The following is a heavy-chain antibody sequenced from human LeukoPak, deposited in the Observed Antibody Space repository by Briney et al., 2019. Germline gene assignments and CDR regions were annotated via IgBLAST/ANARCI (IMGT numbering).Heavy chain of an antibody. D-gene: IGHD6-19*01. J-gene: IGHJ6*03. CDR3: ARAVAGTKSHYYYYYYMDV. Sequence: PSETLSLTCTVSGGSISSYYWSWIRQPPGKGLEWIGYIYYSGSTNYNPSLKSRVTISVDTSKNQFSLKLSSVTAADTAVYYCARAVAGTKSHYYYYYYMDVWGKGTTVTVSS. V-gene: IGHV4-59*01. CDR2: IYYSGST. CDR1: GGSISSYY.